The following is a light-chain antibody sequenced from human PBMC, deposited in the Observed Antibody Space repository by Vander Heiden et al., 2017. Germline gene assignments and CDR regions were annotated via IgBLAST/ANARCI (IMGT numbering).Light chain of an antibody. CDR1: SGSIASNV. V-gene: IGLV6-57*03. CDR3: QSYDSNNPFV. J-gene: IGLJ3*02. CDR2: ENY. Sequence: NLMLTQPHSVSCPPGKTMTTSCTRSSGSIASNVVKWDQQRPGSAPTTLIFENYQRPSGVPDRFSGSIDRSSNSASLSISRRKTEDEADYFCQSYDSNNPFVFGGGTKLTVL.